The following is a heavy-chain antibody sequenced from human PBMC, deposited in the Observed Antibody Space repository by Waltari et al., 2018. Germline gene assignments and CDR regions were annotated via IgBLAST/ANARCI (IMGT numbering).Heavy chain of an antibody. CDR3: AAYPRGGDWRLDP. D-gene: IGHD2-21*02. V-gene: IGHV4-4*02. CDR1: GVSITSTNW. J-gene: IGHJ5*02. CDR2: IYHLENT. Sequence: QVQLQESGPGMVKPSGTLSLTCAVSGVSITSTNWWNWVRQPPGKGLEWIGEIYHLENTHYTPSLTSRVTISLDKSKNRFSLHLTSVTAADTAIYFCAAYPRGGDWRLDPWGQGMLVTVSS.